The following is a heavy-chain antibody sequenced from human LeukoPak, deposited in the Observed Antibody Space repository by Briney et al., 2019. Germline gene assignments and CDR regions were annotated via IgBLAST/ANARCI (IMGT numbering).Heavy chain of an antibody. CDR2: INSDESST. CDR1: GFTFSSYW. V-gene: IGHV3-74*01. CDR3: ARAGYCGGDCYFWASNYYYYMDV. J-gene: IGHJ6*03. D-gene: IGHD2-21*02. Sequence: GGSLRLSCAASGFTFSSYWMHWVRQAPRKGLVWVSRINSDESSTSYADSVKGRFTISRDNAKNTLYLQMNSLIAEDTAVYYCARAGYCGGDCYFWASNYYYYMDVWGKGTTVTVSS.